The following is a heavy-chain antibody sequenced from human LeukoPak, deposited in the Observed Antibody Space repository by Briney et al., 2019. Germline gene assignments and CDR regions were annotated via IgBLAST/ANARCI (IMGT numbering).Heavy chain of an antibody. Sequence: GGSLRLSCAASGFTVSSNYMSWVRQAPGKGLEWVSVIYSGGSTYYADSVKGRFTISRDNSKNTLYLRMNSLRAEDTAVYYCASYSRVVPAASDYWGQGTLVTVSS. D-gene: IGHD2-2*01. J-gene: IGHJ4*02. CDR3: ASYSRVVPAASDY. V-gene: IGHV3-66*01. CDR2: IYSGGST. CDR1: GFTVSSNY.